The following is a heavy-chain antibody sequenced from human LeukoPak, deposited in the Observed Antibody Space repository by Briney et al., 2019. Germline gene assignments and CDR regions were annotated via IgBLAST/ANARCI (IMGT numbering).Heavy chain of an antibody. CDR2: ISGSGGST. CDR3: AKHRFESGGYHSTD. D-gene: IGHD3-22*01. CDR1: GFTFSSYS. V-gene: IGHV3-23*01. J-gene: IGHJ4*02. Sequence: GGSLRLSCAASGFTFSSYSMNWVRQAPGKGLEWVSAISGSGGSTYYADSEKGRFTISRDNSKNTLYLQMNSLRAEDTAVYYCAKHRFESGGYHSTDWGQGTLVTVSS.